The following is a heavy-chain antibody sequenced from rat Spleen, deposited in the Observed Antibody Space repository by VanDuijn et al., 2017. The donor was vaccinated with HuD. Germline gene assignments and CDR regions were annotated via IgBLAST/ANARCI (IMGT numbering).Heavy chain of an antibody. CDR3: ARYITTTGYFDY. D-gene: IGHD1-10*01. CDR1: GFTFSDYY. Sequence: EVQLVESGGGLVQPGRSLKLSCAASGFTFSDYYMAWVRQAPTKGLEWVASITNTGGSTYYPDSVKGRVTISRDNAKSTLYLQMDSLRSEDKATYYCARYITTTGYFDYWGQGVMVTVSS. CDR2: ITNTGGST. J-gene: IGHJ2*01. V-gene: IGHV5-25*01.